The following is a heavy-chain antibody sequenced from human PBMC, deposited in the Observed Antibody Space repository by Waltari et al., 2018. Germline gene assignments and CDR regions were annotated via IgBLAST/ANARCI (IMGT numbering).Heavy chain of an antibody. J-gene: IGHJ4*02. Sequence: HWVRQAPGQGLEWMGIINPSGGSTSYAQKFQGRVTMTRDTSTSTVYMELSSLRSEDTAVYYCARGGYCRSTSCRDFAYWGQGTLVPV. V-gene: IGHV1-46*01. D-gene: IGHD2-2*01. CDR3: ARGGYCRSTSCRDFAY. CDR2: INPSGGST.